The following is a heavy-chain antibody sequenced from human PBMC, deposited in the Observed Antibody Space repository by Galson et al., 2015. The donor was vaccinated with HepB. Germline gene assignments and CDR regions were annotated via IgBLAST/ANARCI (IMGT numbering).Heavy chain of an antibody. CDR1: GYSLSEIS. Sequence: SVKVSCKVSGYSLSEISIHWVRQAPGKGLEWVGGLDPEDGEPLHSQTFRDRVTMTEDRSTDTSYMELSSLRSDDTAVYYCAANVIAQMVYGLDPWGQGTPVIVSS. V-gene: IGHV1-24*01. D-gene: IGHD2-8*01. J-gene: IGHJ5*02. CDR3: AANVIAQMVYGLDP. CDR2: LDPEDGEP.